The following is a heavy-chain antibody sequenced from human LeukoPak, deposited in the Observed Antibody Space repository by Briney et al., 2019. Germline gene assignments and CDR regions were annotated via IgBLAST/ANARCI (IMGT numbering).Heavy chain of an antibody. CDR3: ASHTYYLSSGSFGH. CDR2: MNPGSGNT. J-gene: IGHJ4*02. Sequence: GASVKVSCKASGYTFTSFDINWVRQATGQGPEWMGWMNPGSGNTGYAQRFRGRVTMTRDTSISTAYLELSSLTSEDPAVYYCASHTYYLSSGSFGHWGQGTLVTVSS. V-gene: IGHV1-8*01. D-gene: IGHD3-10*01. CDR1: GYTFTSFD.